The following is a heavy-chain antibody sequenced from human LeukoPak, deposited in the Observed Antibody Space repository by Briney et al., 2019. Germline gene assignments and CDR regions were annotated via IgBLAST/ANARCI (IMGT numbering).Heavy chain of an antibody. CDR2: IYHSGST. CDR1: GYSISSGYY. J-gene: IGHJ3*02. Sequence: SETLSLTCAVSGYSISSGYYWGWIRQPPGKGLEWIGSIYHSGSTYYNPSLKSRATISVDTSKNQFSLKLSSVTAADTAVYYCARHRSGPNAFDIWGQGTMVTVSS. D-gene: IGHD3-3*01. V-gene: IGHV4-38-2*01. CDR3: ARHRSGPNAFDI.